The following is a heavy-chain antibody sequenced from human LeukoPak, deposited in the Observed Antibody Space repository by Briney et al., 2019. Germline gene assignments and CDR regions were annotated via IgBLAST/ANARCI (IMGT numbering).Heavy chain of an antibody. CDR1: GGSISSSSYY. V-gene: IGHV4-39*01. J-gene: IGHJ4*02. D-gene: IGHD1-26*01. CDR3: ARQDVGPSDY. CDR2: IYYSGST. Sequence: SETLSLTCTGSGGSISSSSYYWGWIRQPPGKWLEWIGSIYYSGSTYYNPSLKSRVTISVDTSKNQFSLKLSSVTAADTAVYYCARQDVGPSDYWGQGTLVTVSS.